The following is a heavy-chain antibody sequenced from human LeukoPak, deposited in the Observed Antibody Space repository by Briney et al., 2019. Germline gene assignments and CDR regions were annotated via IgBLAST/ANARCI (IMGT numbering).Heavy chain of an antibody. CDR3: ARDKGSDYVWESYGMDV. CDR1: GYTFTGYY. Sequence: ASVKVSCKASGYTFTGYYMHWVRQAPGQGLEWMGWINPNSGGTNYAQKFQGRVIMTRDTSTSTVYMELSSLRSEDTAVYYCARDKGSDYVWESYGMDVWGQGTTVTVSS. D-gene: IGHD3-16*01. V-gene: IGHV1-2*02. J-gene: IGHJ6*02. CDR2: INPNSGGT.